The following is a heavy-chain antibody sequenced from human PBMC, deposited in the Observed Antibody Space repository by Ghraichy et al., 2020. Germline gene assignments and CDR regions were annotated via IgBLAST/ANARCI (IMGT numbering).Heavy chain of an antibody. CDR2: ISHTGST. CDR3: ARLGYSSSSPEAPFDP. CDR1: GGSFSGYY. D-gene: IGHD6-6*01. Sequence: GSLSLTCAVYGGSFSGYYWSWIRQPPGKGLEWIGYISHTGSTNYNPSLKSRVTISVDTSKNQFSLKLSSVTAADTAVYYCARLGYSSSSPEAPFDPWGQGTLVTVSS. V-gene: IGHV4-34*01. J-gene: IGHJ5*02.